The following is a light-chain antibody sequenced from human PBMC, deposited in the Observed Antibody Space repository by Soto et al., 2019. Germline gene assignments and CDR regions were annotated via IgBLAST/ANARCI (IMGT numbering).Light chain of an antibody. CDR1: QSVSSN. CDR2: GAS. J-gene: IGKJ1*01. CDR3: QHYNNWPPWT. V-gene: IGKV3-15*01. Sequence: EIVRTQSPATLSVSPGERATLSCRASQSVSSNLAWYQQKPGQAPRLLIYGASTRATGIPARFSGSGSGTEFTLTISSLQSEDFAVYYRQHYNNWPPWTFGQGTKVEIK.